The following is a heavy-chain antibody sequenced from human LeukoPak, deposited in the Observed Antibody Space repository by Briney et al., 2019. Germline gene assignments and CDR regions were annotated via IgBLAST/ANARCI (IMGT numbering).Heavy chain of an antibody. CDR1: GYTFTDYY. J-gene: IGHJ4*02. Sequence: ASVKVSCKASGYTFTDYYMHWVRQAPGQGLEWMGWINPNSGGTNYAPKFQGRVTMTRDTSISTAYMDLSRLTSDDTVVYYCARGRGISSLPYWGQGTLVTVSS. CDR2: INPNSGGT. V-gene: IGHV1-2*02. D-gene: IGHD6-13*01. CDR3: ARGRGISSLPY.